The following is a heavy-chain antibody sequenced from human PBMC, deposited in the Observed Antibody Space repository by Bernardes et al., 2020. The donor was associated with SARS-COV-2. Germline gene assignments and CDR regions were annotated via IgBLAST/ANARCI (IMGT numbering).Heavy chain of an antibody. CDR2: ISAHNGNT. V-gene: IGHV1-18*04. CDR3: ARDAPPMDN. J-gene: IGHJ4*02. Sequence: SVNVSCKAFGYSFAGYHMRWVRQAPGQGLEWVGGISAHNGNTYNAQKFQDRVIMNTDTSTNKAYIELRRLRSDDTAMYFCARDAPPMDNWGQGTLITVSS. CDR1: GYSFAGYH. D-gene: IGHD2-2*01.